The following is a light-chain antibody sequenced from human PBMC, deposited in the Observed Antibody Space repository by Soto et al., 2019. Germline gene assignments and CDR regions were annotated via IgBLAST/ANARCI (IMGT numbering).Light chain of an antibody. J-gene: IGKJ1*01. CDR1: QSVDRN. Sequence: EVVMTQSPATLSVSPGERATLSCRASQSVDRNLAWYQQKPGQAPRLLIYGAVIRATGIPARFSGSGSGTEFTLTISSLQSEDFAVYYCQQFHDWPPWTVGQGTKVDSK. CDR3: QQFHDWPPWT. V-gene: IGKV3-15*01. CDR2: GAV.